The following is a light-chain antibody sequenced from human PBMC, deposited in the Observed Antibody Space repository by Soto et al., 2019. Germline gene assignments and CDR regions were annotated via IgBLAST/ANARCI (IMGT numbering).Light chain of an antibody. CDR1: QSLLHSNGYNY. CDR2: LGS. J-gene: IGKJ2*03. CDR3: IQGRQYADR. Sequence: DIVMTQSPLSLPVTPGEPASISCRSSQSLLHSNGYNYLDWYLQKPGQSPQLLIYLGSNRVSGVPDRVSRSGSGRDFTLKNSRVEAEDVRVYDVIQGRQYADRFG. V-gene: IGKV2-28*01.